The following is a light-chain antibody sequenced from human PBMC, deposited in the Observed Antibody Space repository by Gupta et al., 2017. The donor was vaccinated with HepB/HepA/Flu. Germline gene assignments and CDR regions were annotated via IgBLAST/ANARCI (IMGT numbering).Light chain of an antibody. Sequence: QSALTQPRSVSGSPGPSGPLSCTGTRSDVGGYNFVSCYQQLPGKAPKLMIYDVSGRPSGVPDRFSGSKSGSTASLTISGLQAEDEADYYCCSYSGRSTFHVLFGGGTKLTVL. CDR3: CSYSGRSTFHVL. CDR2: DVS. CDR1: RSDVGGYNF. V-gene: IGLV2-11*01. J-gene: IGLJ2*01.